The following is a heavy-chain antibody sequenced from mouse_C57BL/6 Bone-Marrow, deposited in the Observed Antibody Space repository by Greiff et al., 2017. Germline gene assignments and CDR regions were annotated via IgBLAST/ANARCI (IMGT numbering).Heavy chain of an antibody. Sequence: VQLQQPGAELVKPGASVKVSCKASGYTFTSYWMHWVQQRPGQGLEWIGRIQPSDSDNNNNQKFTGKATWTVDKSSRTSYKQLSSLTAEDSAVYCGRRDSSGYAWFAYWGQGTLVTVSA. CDR2: IQPSDSDN. CDR3: RRDSSGYAWFAY. J-gene: IGHJ3*01. V-gene: IGHV1-74*01. D-gene: IGHD3-2*02. CDR1: GYTFTSYW.